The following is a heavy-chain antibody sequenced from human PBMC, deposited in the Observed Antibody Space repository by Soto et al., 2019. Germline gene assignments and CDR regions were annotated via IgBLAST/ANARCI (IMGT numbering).Heavy chain of an antibody. CDR2: IYYSGST. D-gene: IGHD2-15*01. J-gene: IGHJ6*02. CDR1: GGSISSGGYY. V-gene: IGHV4-31*03. CDR3: ARGREADILYLLGDV. Sequence: QVQLQESGPGLVKPSQTLSLTCTVSGGSISSGGYYWSWIRQHPGKGLEWIGYIYYSGSTYYNPSLKSRVTMSVDTSKNQFSLKLSSVTAADTAVYYCARGREADILYLLGDVWGQGTTVTVSS.